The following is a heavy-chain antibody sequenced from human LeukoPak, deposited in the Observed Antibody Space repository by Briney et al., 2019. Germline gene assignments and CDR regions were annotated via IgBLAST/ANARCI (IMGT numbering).Heavy chain of an antibody. CDR2: IYYSGST. CDR1: GGSISSSSYY. Sequence: PSETLSLTCTVSGGSISSSSYYWGWIRQPPGKGLEWIGSIYYSGSTYYNPSLKSRVTISEDTSKNQFSLMLRSVTAADTAVYFCARQASDYFYYYMDVWGKGTTVTVSS. CDR3: ARQASDYFYYYMDV. V-gene: IGHV4-39*01. J-gene: IGHJ6*03.